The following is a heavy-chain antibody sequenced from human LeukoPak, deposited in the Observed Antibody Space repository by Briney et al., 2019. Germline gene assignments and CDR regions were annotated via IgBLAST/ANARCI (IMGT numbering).Heavy chain of an antibody. CDR2: INGDGGST. D-gene: IGHD3-10*01. CDR3: ARNYHGSGSTAFDI. V-gene: IGHV3-20*01. CDR1: GFTFDDYG. Sequence: GGSLRLSCAASGFTFDDYGMSWVRQAPGKGLEWVCGINGDGGSTGYGDSMKGRFTISRDSAKNSVYLQMNSLRVDDTALYHCARNYHGSGSTAFDIWGQGPMVTVSS. J-gene: IGHJ3*02.